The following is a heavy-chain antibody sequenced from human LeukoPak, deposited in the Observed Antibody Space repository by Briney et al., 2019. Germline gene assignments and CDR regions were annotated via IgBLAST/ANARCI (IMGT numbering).Heavy chain of an antibody. CDR1: GFTFSGSA. J-gene: IGHJ2*01. V-gene: IGHV3-7*02. CDR2: IKLDGSAK. CDR3: VGLDWYLDL. Sequence: GGSLRLSCAASGFTFSGSAMHWVRQASGKGLEWVANIKLDGSAKYYVDSVKGRFTISTDNARTSLYLQMNSLRVEDTAVYYCVGLDWYLDLWGRGTLVTVSS.